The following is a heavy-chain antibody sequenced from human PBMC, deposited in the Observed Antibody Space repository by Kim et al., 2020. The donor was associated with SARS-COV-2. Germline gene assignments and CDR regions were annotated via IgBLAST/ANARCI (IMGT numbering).Heavy chain of an antibody. V-gene: IGHV4-59*01. Sequence: PTLKSRVTISVDTSKNQFSLKLSSVTAADTAVYYCARCYYDSSGYPILDYWGQGTLVTVSS. J-gene: IGHJ4*02. CDR3: ARCYYDSSGYPILDY. D-gene: IGHD3-22*01.